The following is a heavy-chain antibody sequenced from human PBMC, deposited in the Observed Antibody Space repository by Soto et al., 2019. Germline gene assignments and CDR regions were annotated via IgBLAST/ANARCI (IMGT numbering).Heavy chain of an antibody. CDR2: IVVGSGNT. D-gene: IGHD4-17*01. CDR1: GFTFTSSA. Sequence: SVKVSCKASGFTFTSSAVQWVRQARGQRLEWIGWIVVGSGNTNYAQKFQERVTITRDMSTSTAYMELSSLRSEDTAVYYCAADLASGGDYTLAAYWGQGXLVTVHS. J-gene: IGHJ4*02. CDR3: AADLASGGDYTLAAY. V-gene: IGHV1-58*01.